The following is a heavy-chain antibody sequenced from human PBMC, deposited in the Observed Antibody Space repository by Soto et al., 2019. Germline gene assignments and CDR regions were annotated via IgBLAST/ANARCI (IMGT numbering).Heavy chain of an antibody. V-gene: IGHV4-31*03. CDR3: ARGMVFDNWFDP. D-gene: IGHD2-8*01. CDR1: GGSISSGGYY. J-gene: IGHJ5*02. Sequence: SETLSLTCTVSGGSISSGGYYWSWIRQHPGKGLEWIGYIYYSGSTYYNPSLKSRVTISVDTSKNQFSLKLSSVTAADTAVYYCARGMVFDNWFDPWGQGTLVTVSS. CDR2: IYYSGST.